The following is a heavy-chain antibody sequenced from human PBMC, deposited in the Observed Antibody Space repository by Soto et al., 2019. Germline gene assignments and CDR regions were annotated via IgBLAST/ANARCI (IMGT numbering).Heavy chain of an antibody. Sequence: GGSLRLSCAASGFTFSSYWMHWVRQAPGKGLVWVSRINSDGSSTSYADSVKGRFTISRDNAKNTLYLQMNSLRAEDTAVYYCARVRVCSSTSCYTRYYYYGMDVWGQGTTVTVSS. D-gene: IGHD2-2*02. V-gene: IGHV3-74*01. CDR1: GFTFSSYW. J-gene: IGHJ6*02. CDR3: ARVRVCSSTSCYTRYYYYGMDV. CDR2: INSDGSST.